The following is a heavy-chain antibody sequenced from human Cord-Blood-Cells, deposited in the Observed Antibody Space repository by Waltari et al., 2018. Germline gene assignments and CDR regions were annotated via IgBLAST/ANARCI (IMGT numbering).Heavy chain of an antibody. Sequence: QVQLVQSGAEVKKPGSSVKVSCKASGGTFSSYAISWVRQAPGQGLEGMGGVIPNVGKDNYARKFQGRVTITADESTSTAYMERSSLRSEDTAVYDCASTARSIAVADVDYWGQGTLVTVSS. D-gene: IGHD6-19*01. V-gene: IGHV1-69*01. J-gene: IGHJ4*02. CDR1: GGTFSSYA. CDR2: VIPNVGKD. CDR3: ASTARSIAVADVDY.